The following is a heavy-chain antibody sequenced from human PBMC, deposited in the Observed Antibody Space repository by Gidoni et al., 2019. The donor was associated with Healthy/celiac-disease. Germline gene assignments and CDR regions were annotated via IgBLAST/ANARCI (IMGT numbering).Heavy chain of an antibody. V-gene: IGHV3-73*02. CDR3: TRHRLIYDYGDYEEMDV. Sequence: EVKLVESGGGLVQPGGSLKLYCAASGFHFSGSAMHWVRQASGKVLEWVGRIRSKANSYATAYAASVKVRFTISRDDSKNTAYLQMNSLKTEDTAVYYCTRHRLIYDYGDYEEMDVWGQGTTVTVSS. CDR1: GFHFSGSA. J-gene: IGHJ6*02. CDR2: IRSKANSYAT. D-gene: IGHD4-17*01.